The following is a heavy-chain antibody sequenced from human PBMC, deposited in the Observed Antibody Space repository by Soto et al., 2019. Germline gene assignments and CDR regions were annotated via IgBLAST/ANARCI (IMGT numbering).Heavy chain of an antibody. CDR1: GFSLSTSGMC. CDR2: IDWDDDK. CDR3: ARITRSVSTNYGMDV. D-gene: IGHD6-25*01. J-gene: IGHJ6*02. Sequence: SGPTLVNPTQTLTLTCTFSGFSLSTSGMCVSWIRQPPGKALEWLALIDWDDDKYYSTSLKTRLTISKDTSKNQVVLTMTNMDPVDTATYYCARITRSVSTNYGMDVWGQGTTVTAP. V-gene: IGHV2-70*01.